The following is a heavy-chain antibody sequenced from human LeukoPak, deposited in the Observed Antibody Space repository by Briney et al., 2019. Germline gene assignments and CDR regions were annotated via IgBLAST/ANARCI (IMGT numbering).Heavy chain of an antibody. D-gene: IGHD6-13*01. V-gene: IGHV4-31*03. CDR3: ARAPRPIAAAGGEVNWFDP. J-gene: IGHJ5*02. CDR1: GGSISSGASD. CDR2: INHSGST. Sequence: ASQTLSLTCTVSGGSISSGASDWGWIRQHPKRGLEWVGYINHSGSTYYNPSLGSRVTMSVDTSKNQFSLKLSPVTAADSAVYYCARAPRPIAAAGGEVNWFDPWGQGTLVTVSS.